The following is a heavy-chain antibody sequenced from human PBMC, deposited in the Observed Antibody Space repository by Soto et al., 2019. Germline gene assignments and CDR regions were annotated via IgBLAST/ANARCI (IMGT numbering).Heavy chain of an antibody. Sequence: GGSLRLSCVASGYTFDTYGMHWVRQSPGKGLEWVALISDNGDKRYYAESVKGRFTISRDNSKNTLYLEMNNLGPEDTAVYFCAKARVRIVGANSFDYWGPGTLVTVSS. CDR2: ISDNGDKR. CDR1: GYTFDTYG. D-gene: IGHD1-26*01. CDR3: AKARVRIVGANSFDY. J-gene: IGHJ4*02. V-gene: IGHV3-30*18.